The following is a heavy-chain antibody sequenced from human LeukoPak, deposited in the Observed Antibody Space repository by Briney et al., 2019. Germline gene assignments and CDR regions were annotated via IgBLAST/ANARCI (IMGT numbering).Heavy chain of an antibody. V-gene: IGHV3-53*01. CDR3: ARREISSGFDY. CDR2: IYSGGST. J-gene: IGHJ4*02. D-gene: IGHD6-19*01. Sequence: GGSLRLSCAASGFTVSSNYMSWVRQAPGKGLEWVSVIYSGGSTYYADSVKGRFTISRDNSKNTLYLQMNSLRAEDTAVYYCARREISSGFDYWGQGTLVTVSS. CDR1: GFTVSSNY.